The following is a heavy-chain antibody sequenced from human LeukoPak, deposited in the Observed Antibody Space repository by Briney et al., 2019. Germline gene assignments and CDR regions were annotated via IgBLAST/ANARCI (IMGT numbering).Heavy chain of an antibody. CDR3: ARKRTYYYDRSGNWYFDL. Sequence: ASVKVSCKASGYTFTSYEMRWVRQAPGQGLEWMGWISAYTGNTDYVQKFQGRVTMTTDTSTSTAFMELRSLRSDDTAVYYCARKRTYYYDRSGNWYFDLWGRGTLVTVSS. CDR1: GYTFTSYE. J-gene: IGHJ2*01. D-gene: IGHD3-22*01. V-gene: IGHV1-18*01. CDR2: ISAYTGNT.